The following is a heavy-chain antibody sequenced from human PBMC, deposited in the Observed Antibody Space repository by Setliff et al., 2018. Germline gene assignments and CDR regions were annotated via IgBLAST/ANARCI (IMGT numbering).Heavy chain of an antibody. CDR1: GYSFTSYW. V-gene: IGHV5-51*01. CDR2: IYPGDSGT. D-gene: IGHD6-19*01. J-gene: IGHJ3*02. Sequence: GESLTISCKGSGYSFTSYWIGWVRQMPGKGLEWMGIIYPGDSGTRYSPSFQGQVTISADKSISTAYLQWSSLKASDTAMYYCARQAVAGNDAFDIWGQGTMVTVSS. CDR3: ARQAVAGNDAFDI.